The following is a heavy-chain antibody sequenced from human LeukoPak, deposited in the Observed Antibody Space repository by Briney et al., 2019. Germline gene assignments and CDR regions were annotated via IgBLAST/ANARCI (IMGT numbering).Heavy chain of an antibody. CDR1: GFTFSSYS. CDR3: AREGSSGSYRRYYFDY. J-gene: IGHJ4*02. CDR2: ISSSSSYI. V-gene: IGHV3-21*01. Sequence: PGRSLRLPCAASGFTFSSYSMNWVRQAPGKGLEWVSSISSSSSYIYYADSVKGRFTISRDNAKNSLYLQMNSLRAEDTAVYYCAREGSSGSYRRYYFDYWGQGTLVTVSS. D-gene: IGHD1-26*01.